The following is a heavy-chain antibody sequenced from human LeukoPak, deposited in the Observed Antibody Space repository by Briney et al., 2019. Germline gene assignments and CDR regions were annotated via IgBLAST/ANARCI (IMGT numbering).Heavy chain of an antibody. Sequence: SVKVSCKASGGTFSSYAISWVRQAPGQGLEWMGGIIPIFGTANYAQKFQSRVTITADESTSTAYMELRSLRSEDTAVYYCAREDSGGSGSSYYYYYGMDVWGQGTTVTVSS. CDR2: IIPIFGTA. CDR3: AREDSGGSGSSYYYYYGMDV. J-gene: IGHJ6*02. V-gene: IGHV1-69*01. D-gene: IGHD3-10*01. CDR1: GGTFSSYA.